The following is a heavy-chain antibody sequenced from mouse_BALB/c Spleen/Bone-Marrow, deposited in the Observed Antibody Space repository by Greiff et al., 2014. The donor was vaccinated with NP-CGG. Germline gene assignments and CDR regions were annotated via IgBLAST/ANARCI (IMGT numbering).Heavy chain of an antibody. CDR1: GYTFSSYW. V-gene: IGHV1-9*01. CDR3: ARRLLYYFDY. D-gene: IGHD1-2*01. CDR2: ILPGSGST. J-gene: IGHJ2*01. Sequence: VMLVESGAELMKPGASVKISCKATGYTFSSYWIEWVKQRPGHGLEWIGEILPGSGSTNYNEKFKGKATFTADTSSNTAYMQLNSLTSEDSAVYYCARRLLYYFDYWGQGTTLTVSS.